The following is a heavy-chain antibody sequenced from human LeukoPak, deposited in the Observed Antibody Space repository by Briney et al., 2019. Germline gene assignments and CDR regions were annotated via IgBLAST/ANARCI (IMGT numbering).Heavy chain of an antibody. CDR2: ITSSSSYI. Sequence: GGSLRLSCAASGFTFSSYSMNWVRQAPGKGLEWVSSITSSSSYIYYADSVKGRFTISRDNSKNTLYLQMNNLRAEDTAVYYCAKEAASALWGQGTLVTVSS. V-gene: IGHV3-21*04. J-gene: IGHJ4*02. CDR1: GFTFSSYS. CDR3: AKEAASAL. D-gene: IGHD6-25*01.